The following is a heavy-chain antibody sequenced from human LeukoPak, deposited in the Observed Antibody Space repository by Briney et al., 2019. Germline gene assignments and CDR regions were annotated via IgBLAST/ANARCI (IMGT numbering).Heavy chain of an antibody. Sequence: GGSLRLSCEASGFTISSFAMHWVRQAPGKGLEWVTLISCHGSNKEYADSVKGRFIISRDNSKNTLYLEMNTLRIEDTGVYYCARTPERFGQGQLDYWGQGTLVTVSS. CDR1: GFTISSFA. CDR3: ARTPERFGQGQLDY. V-gene: IGHV3-30*04. J-gene: IGHJ4*02. CDR2: ISCHGSNK. D-gene: IGHD3-10*01.